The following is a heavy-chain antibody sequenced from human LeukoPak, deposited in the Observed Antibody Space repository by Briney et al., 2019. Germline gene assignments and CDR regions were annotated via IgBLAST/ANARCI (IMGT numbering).Heavy chain of an antibody. D-gene: IGHD3-10*01. CDR1: GGSISGYY. CDR2: IYYSGST. J-gene: IGHJ4*02. V-gene: IGHV4-59*08. Sequence: SETLSLTCTVSGGSISGYYWSWIRQPPGKGLEWIGYIYYSGSTNYNPSLKSRVTISVDTSKNQFSLKLSSVTAADTAVYYCARTPYYGSGSYYFDYWGQGTLVTVSS. CDR3: ARTPYYGSGSYYFDY.